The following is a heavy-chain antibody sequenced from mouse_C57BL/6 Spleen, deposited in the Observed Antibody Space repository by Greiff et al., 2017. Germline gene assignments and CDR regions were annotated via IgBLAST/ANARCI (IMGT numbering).Heavy chain of an antibody. V-gene: IGHV5-16*01. CDR1: GFTFSDYY. D-gene: IGHD1-1*01. Sequence: EVQLQESEGGLVQPGSSMKLSCTASGFTFSDYYMAWVRQVPEKGLEWVANINYDGSSTYYLESLKSRFTFSRDNEKNILYMQMSRLKCEETATYYGERTGGSSYDGMDDGGQGTSGNVSS. J-gene: IGHJ4*01. CDR2: INYDGSST. CDR3: ERTGGSSYDGMDD.